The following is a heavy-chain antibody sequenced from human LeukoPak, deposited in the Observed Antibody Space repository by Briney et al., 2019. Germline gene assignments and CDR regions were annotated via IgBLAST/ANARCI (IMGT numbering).Heavy chain of an antibody. CDR2: ISGSGGST. J-gene: IGHJ4*02. CDR1: GFTFSSYA. D-gene: IGHD5-24*01. Sequence: GGSLRLSCAASGFTFSSYAMSWVRQAPGKGLEWVSVISGSGGSTYYADSVKGRFTISRDNSKSTLYLQMNSLRAEDTAVYYCAKDLVMPTIPSFDYWGQGTLVTVSS. CDR3: AKDLVMPTIPSFDY. V-gene: IGHV3-23*01.